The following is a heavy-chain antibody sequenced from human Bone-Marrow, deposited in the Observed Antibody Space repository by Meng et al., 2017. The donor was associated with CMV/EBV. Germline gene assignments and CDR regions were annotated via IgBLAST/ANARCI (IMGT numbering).Heavy chain of an antibody. CDR2: IYSGGNT. CDR3: ARRYCSSSICPRGSYGMDV. D-gene: IGHD2-2*01. CDR1: GFTVSTHY. Sequence: GGSLRLSCAASGFTVSTHYMSWVRQAPGKGLEWVSVIYSGGNTYYAESVKGRFTISRDNSENTLYLEMNSLGAEDTAVYYCARRYCSSSICPRGSYGMDVWGQGTTVTVSS. V-gene: IGHV3-53*01. J-gene: IGHJ6*02.